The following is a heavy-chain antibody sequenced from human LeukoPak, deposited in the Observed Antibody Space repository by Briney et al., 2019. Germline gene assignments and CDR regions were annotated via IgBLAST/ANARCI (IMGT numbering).Heavy chain of an antibody. CDR3: ARLTTPAGDGDWFDP. J-gene: IGHJ5*02. D-gene: IGHD2-2*01. CDR2: IYPGDSET. V-gene: IGHV5-51*01. Sequence: GESLKISCKGSGYIFTLYWIGWVRQMPGKGLEWMGIIYPGDSETRYGPSFQGQVTISADKSSRTAYLQWSSLKASDTAIYYCARLTTPAGDGDWFDPWGQGTLVTVSS. CDR1: GYIFTLYW.